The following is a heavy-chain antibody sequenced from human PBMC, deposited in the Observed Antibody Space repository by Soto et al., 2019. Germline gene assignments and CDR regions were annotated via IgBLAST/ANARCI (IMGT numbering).Heavy chain of an antibody. J-gene: IGHJ4*02. CDR1: GYSISSSNW. D-gene: IGHD1-26*01. CDR2: IYYSGTT. CDR3: ARREIQGPIDY. Sequence: SETLSLTCAFSGYSISSSNWWGWIRQPPGKGLEWIGYIYYSGTTYYNPSLKSRVTMSVDTSKNQFSLKLTSVTAVVTAVYYCARREIQGPIDYWGQGTLVTVS. V-gene: IGHV4-28*01.